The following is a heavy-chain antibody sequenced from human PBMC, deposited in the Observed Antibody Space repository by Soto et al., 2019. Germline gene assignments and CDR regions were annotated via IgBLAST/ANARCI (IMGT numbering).Heavy chain of an antibody. Sequence: LRLSCAASGFTFSSYAMSWVRQAPGKGLEWVSAISGSGGSTYYADSVKGRFTISRDNSKNTLYLQMNSLRAEDTAVHYCAKGGAWSSSSAFDYWGQGTLVTVSS. D-gene: IGHD6-6*01. CDR1: GFTFSSYA. CDR2: ISGSGGST. V-gene: IGHV3-23*01. J-gene: IGHJ4*02. CDR3: AKGGAWSSSSAFDY.